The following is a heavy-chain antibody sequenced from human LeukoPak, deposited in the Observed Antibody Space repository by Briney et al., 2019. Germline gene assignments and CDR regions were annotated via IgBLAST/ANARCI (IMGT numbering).Heavy chain of an antibody. V-gene: IGHV1-8*01. J-gene: IGHJ6*02. CDR1: GYTFSSYD. CDR3: ARWHNRDYYYGMDV. Sequence: GASVKVSCKASGYTFSSYDINWVRQATGQGLEWMGWMNPNSGNTGYAQKFQGRVTMTRNTSISTAYMELSSLRSEDTAVYYCARWHNRDYYYGMDVWGQGTTVTVSS. D-gene: IGHD1/OR15-1a*01. CDR2: MNPNSGNT.